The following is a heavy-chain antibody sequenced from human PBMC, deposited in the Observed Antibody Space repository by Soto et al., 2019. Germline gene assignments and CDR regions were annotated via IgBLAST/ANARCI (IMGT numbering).Heavy chain of an antibody. CDR3: ASGVAASHFYYYYMDV. CDR2: ISGSGSTI. D-gene: IGHD2-15*01. V-gene: IGHV3-11*01. CDR1: GFTFGDYA. J-gene: IGHJ6*03. Sequence: PGGSLRLSCTASGFTFGDYAMSWFRQAPGKGLEWVSYISGSGSTIYYADSVKGRFTISRDNAKNSLHLQMNSLRAEDTAVYYCASGVAASHFYYYYMDVWGKGTTVTVSS.